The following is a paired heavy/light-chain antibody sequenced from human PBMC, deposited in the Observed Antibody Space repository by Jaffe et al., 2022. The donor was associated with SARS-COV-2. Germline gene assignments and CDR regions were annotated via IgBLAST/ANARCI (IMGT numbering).Heavy chain of an antibody. V-gene: IGHV3-9*01. Sequence: EVQLVEFGGGLVQPGRSLRLSCAASGFTFDDYAMHWVRQGPGKGLEWVSGISWNSGSIGYADSVKGRFTISRDNAKNSLYLQMDSLRAEDTALYYCAKGPYYGDYVVTRFDYWGQGTLVTVSS. CDR2: ISWNSGSI. CDR1: GFTFDDYA. CDR3: AKGPYYGDYVVTRFDY. J-gene: IGHJ4*02. D-gene: IGHD4-17*01.
Light chain of an antibody. CDR3: QQYGSSPYT. CDR1: QSVSSSY. CDR2: GAS. Sequence: EIVLTQSPDTLSLSPGERATLSCRASQSVSSSYLAWYQQKPGQAPRLLVYGASSRATGIPDRFSGSESGTDFTLTISRLEPEDFAVYYCQQYGSSPYTFGQGTKLEIK. V-gene: IGKV3-20*01. J-gene: IGKJ2*01.